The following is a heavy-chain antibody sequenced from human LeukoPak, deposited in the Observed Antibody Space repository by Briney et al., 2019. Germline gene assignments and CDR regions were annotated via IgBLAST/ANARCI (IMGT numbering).Heavy chain of an antibody. J-gene: IGHJ6*03. D-gene: IGHD1-26*01. Sequence: GGSLRLSCAASGFTFSSYAMHWVRQAPGKGLEWVAVISYDGSNKYYADSVKGRFTISRDNSKNTLYLQMNSLRAEDTAMYYCARHRSVRVGTTPSEYYYYVDVWGKGTTVTVSS. CDR2: ISYDGSNK. CDR3: ARHRSVRVGTTPSEYYYYVDV. V-gene: IGHV3-30*04. CDR1: GFTFSSYA.